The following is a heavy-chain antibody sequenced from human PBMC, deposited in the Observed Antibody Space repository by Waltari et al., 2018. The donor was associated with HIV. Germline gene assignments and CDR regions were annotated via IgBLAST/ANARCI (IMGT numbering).Heavy chain of an antibody. CDR1: GDSMKASF. V-gene: IGHV4-59*01. D-gene: IGHD2-21*01. Sequence: QVQLQESGPGLVKPSGTLSLSCVVSGDSMKASFWTWIRQPPERGLEYIAYIRDTGQTNYSPSFKSRVVLSIDTSKNQVSLKVHSVTTADTGVYYCAKMSAVAPGTPGRVDHWGRGALVTVSS. CDR3: AKMSAVAPGTPGRVDH. J-gene: IGHJ5*02. CDR2: IRDTGQT.